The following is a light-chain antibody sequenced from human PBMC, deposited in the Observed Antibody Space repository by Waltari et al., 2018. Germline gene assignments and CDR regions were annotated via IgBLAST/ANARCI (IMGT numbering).Light chain of an antibody. Sequence: QSLLTQPPSASGTPGPRVIISCSGSRSNIGSNTVHWFQQLPGTAPKLLIYSNDERPSGVPDRFSGSKSGTSASLAISGLQSEDEADYYCAAWDASLNGWMFGGGTKLTVL. V-gene: IGLV1-44*01. CDR2: SND. CDR1: RSNIGSNT. J-gene: IGLJ3*02. CDR3: AAWDASLNGWM.